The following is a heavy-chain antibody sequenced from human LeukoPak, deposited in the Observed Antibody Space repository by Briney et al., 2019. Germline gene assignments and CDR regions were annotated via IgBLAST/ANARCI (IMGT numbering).Heavy chain of an antibody. CDR3: ATASVPDLRGMDV. Sequence: SETLSLTCSVSGGSISNYYWTWIRQPPGKGLEWIGYIYHSGSTYYNPSLKSRVTISVDRSKNQFSLKLSSVTAADTAVYYCATASVPDLRGMDVWGQGTTVTVSS. V-gene: IGHV4-30-2*01. CDR1: GGSISNYY. CDR2: IYHSGST. D-gene: IGHD1-14*01. J-gene: IGHJ6*02.